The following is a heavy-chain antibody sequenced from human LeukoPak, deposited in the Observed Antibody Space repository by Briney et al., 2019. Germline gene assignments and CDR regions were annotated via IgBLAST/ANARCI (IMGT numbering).Heavy chain of an antibody. D-gene: IGHD5-12*01. J-gene: IGHJ3*02. CDR3: ATRLDHDAFDI. CDR1: GFTVSNNY. CDR2: ISSSGGST. V-gene: IGHV3-23*01. Sequence: GGSLRLSCAASGFTVSNNYMNWVRQAPGKGLEWVSAISSSGGSTYYADSVKGRFTISRDNSKNTLYLQMNSLRAEDTAVYYCATRLDHDAFDIWGQGTMVTVSS.